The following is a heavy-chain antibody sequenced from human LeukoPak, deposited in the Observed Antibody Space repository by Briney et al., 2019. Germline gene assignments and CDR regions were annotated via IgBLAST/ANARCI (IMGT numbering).Heavy chain of an antibody. J-gene: IGHJ6*03. V-gene: IGHV3-48*01. CDR3: ARDQPPGEIQLWSYYYYYYMDV. CDR2: ISSSSSTF. CDR1: GFTFKTYN. Sequence: GGSLRLSCAASGFTFKTYNMNWVRQAPGKGLEWVSYISSSSSTFYYADSVKGRFTISRDNAKNSLYLQMNSLRAEDTAVYYCARDQPPGEIQLWSYYYYYYMDVWGKGTTVTVSS. D-gene: IGHD5-18*01.